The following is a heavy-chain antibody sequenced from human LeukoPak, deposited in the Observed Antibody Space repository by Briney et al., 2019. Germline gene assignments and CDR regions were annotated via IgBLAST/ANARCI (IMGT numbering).Heavy chain of an antibody. D-gene: IGHD1-14*01. J-gene: IGHJ5*01. V-gene: IGHV3-23*01. CDR1: GFTISNYT. CDR2: ITTSGGST. CDR3: AKDRALGKPNPRWFDS. Sequence: GGSLRLSCAASGFTISNYTMSWVRPAPGKGREGVSSITTSGGSTFYADSLNERFTIFRDNSKNTLYLQMSSLIAEDTAVYYCAKDRALGKPNPRWFDSWGQGTLVTVSS.